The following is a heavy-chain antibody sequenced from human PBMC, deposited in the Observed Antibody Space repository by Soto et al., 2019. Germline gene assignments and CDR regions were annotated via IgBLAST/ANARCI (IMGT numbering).Heavy chain of an antibody. CDR3: AVEDYYGSASHFGWFDP. D-gene: IGHD3-10*01. CDR2: ITPILAVT. V-gene: IGHV1-69*02. Sequence: QVQLVQSGAEVKKPGSPVKVSCKASGAIFVSYTITWVRQAPGQGLEWMGKITPILAVTHYAQKFQGRVTITADKSTSTAYLEVSSLTSEDTAVYYCAVEDYYGSASHFGWFDPWGQGTLVTVSS. CDR1: GAIFVSYT. J-gene: IGHJ5*02.